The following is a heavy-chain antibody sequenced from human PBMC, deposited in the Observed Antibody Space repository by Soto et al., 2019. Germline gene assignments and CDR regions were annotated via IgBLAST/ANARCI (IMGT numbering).Heavy chain of an antibody. CDR1: GDTFTNYY. CDR3: ARGGHVVVVTAAFDY. V-gene: IGHV1-46*01. D-gene: IGHD2-21*02. Sequence: GASVKVSCKASGDTFTNYYIHWVRQAPGQGLEWMGTVNPSGGHTTYSQNFLGRVTMTRDTSTSTLYMELTSLTSDDTAVYYCARGGHVVVVTAAFDYWPQGTLLTVSS. CDR2: VNPSGGHT. J-gene: IGHJ4*02.